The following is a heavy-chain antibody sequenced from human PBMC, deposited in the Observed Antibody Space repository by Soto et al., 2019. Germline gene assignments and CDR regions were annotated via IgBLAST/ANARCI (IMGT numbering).Heavy chain of an antibody. CDR3: ARRSGDIVVVPAAASAVDY. D-gene: IGHD2-2*01. J-gene: IGHJ4*02. CDR1: GGSISSSSYY. Sequence: QLQLQESGPGLVKPSETLSLTCTVSGGSISSSSYYWGWIRQPPGKGLEWIGSIYYSGSTYYNPSLKRRVTISVDTSKNQFSLKLSSVTAADTAVYYCARRSGDIVVVPAAASAVDYWGQGTLVTVSS. CDR2: IYYSGST. V-gene: IGHV4-39*01.